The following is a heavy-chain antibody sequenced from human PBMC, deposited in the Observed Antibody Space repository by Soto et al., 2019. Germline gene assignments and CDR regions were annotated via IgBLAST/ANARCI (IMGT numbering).Heavy chain of an antibody. Sequence: QVQPVLSGAEVKKPGSSVKVSCKASGGTFSSYALSWVRQAPGQGLEWMGGIIPIFGSANYAQKFQGRCTITAEESASTAYMELSRLRPEDTAVYYCARGWGTGTTRKDRRIDYCYGMDVWGEGTAVTVAS. D-gene: IGHD4-17*01. J-gene: IGHJ6*01. CDR2: IIPIFGSA. CDR1: GGTFSSYA. CDR3: ARGWGTGTTRKDRRIDYCYGMDV. V-gene: IGHV1-69*12.